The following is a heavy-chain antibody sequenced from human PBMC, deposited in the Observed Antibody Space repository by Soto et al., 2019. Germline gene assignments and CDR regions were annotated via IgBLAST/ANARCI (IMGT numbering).Heavy chain of an antibody. CDR2: ISYSGSP. CDR3: ATLPHYAGPNAGF. V-gene: IGHV4-39*02. Sequence: PSETLSLTCTFSGDSISSSKYYWGWIRQPPGKGLEWIGSISYSGSPYYNSSLKSRVTISVDTSKSHFSLKLTSMTAADTAVYYCATLPHYAGPNAGFWGHGILVTVSS. D-gene: IGHD4-17*01. J-gene: IGHJ4*01. CDR1: GDSISSSKYY.